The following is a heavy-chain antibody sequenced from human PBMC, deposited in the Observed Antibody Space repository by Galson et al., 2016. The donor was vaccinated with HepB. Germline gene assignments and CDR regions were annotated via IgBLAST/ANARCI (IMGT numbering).Heavy chain of an antibody. CDR1: GFIFSSYT. CDR2: ISASGGSP. V-gene: IGHV3-23*01. Sequence: SLRLSCAASGFIFSSYTMTWVRQVPGKGLEWVAAISASGGSPFYADSVRGRFAISRDNSKATVFLQRKSLTADDTAIYYCAKEASTWYVLHYWGQGTLVTVSS. J-gene: IGHJ4*02. D-gene: IGHD6-13*01. CDR3: AKEASTWYVLHY.